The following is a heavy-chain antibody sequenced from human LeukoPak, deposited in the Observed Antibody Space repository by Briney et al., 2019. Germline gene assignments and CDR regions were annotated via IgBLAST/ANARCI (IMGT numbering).Heavy chain of an antibody. CDR2: ISWNSGSI. D-gene: IGHD4-17*01. CDR3: AKVPTVTPDY. CDR1: GFTFDDYA. V-gene: IGHV3-9*01. J-gene: IGHJ4*02. Sequence: GGSLRLSCAASGFTFDDYAMHWVRQAPGKGLEWVSGISWNSGSIGYADSVKGRFTISRDNSKNTLYLQMNSLRAEDTAVYYCAKVPTVTPDYWGQGTLVTVSS.